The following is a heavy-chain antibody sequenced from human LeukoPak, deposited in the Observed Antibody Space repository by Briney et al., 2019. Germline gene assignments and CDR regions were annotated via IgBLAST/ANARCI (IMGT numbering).Heavy chain of an antibody. CDR2: IRSKANSYAT. J-gene: IGHJ4*02. D-gene: IGHD7-27*01. V-gene: IGHV3-73*01. CDR3: VQDWAWGAFAY. Sequence: GGSLRLSCAASGFTFSGSAMHWVRQASGKGLEWVGRIRSKANSYATAYAASVKGRFTISRDDSKNTAYLQMNSLGAEDTAVYYCVQDWAWGAFAYWGQGTLVTVSS. CDR1: GFTFSGSA.